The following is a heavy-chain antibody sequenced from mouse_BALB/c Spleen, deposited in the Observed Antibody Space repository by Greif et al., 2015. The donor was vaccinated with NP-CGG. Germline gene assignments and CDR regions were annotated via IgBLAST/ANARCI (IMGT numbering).Heavy chain of an antibody. J-gene: IGHJ4*01. V-gene: IGHV5-17*02. Sequence: EVQGVESGGGLVQPGGSRKPSCAASGFTFSSFGMHWVRQAPEKGLEWVAYISSGSSTIYYADTVRGRFTISRGDPKNILFLRMTSLRSEDTAMCYCARSDGSMDYWGQGTSVTVSS. CDR1: GFTFSSFG. CDR2: ISSGSSTI. CDR3: ARSDGSMDY. D-gene: IGHD1-2*01.